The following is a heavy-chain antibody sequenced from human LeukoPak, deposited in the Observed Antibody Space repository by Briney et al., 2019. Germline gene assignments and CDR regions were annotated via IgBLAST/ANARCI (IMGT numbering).Heavy chain of an antibody. V-gene: IGHV5-51*01. CDR1: GYSFTSYW. Sequence: GESLKISCKGSGYSFTSYWIGWVRQMPGKGLEWMGIIYPGDSDTRYSPSFQGQVTISADKSISTAYLQWSSLKASDTAMYYXAXHGQYYDFWSGYYWFDPXGQXTLVTV. D-gene: IGHD3-3*01. CDR3: AXHGQYYDFWSGYYWFDP. J-gene: IGHJ5*02. CDR2: IYPGDSDT.